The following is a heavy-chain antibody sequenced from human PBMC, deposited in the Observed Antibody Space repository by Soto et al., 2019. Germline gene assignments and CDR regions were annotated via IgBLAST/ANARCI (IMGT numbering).Heavy chain of an antibody. Sequence: GASVKVSCKASGGTFSSYAISWVRQAPGQGLEWMGGIIPIFGTANYAQKFQGRVTITADESTSTAYMELSSLRSEDTAVYYCARGRVNYYYYGMDVWGRGTTVTVSS. CDR3: ARGRVNYYYYGMDV. CDR2: IIPIFGTA. D-gene: IGHD4-4*01. J-gene: IGHJ6*02. CDR1: GGTFSSYA. V-gene: IGHV1-69*13.